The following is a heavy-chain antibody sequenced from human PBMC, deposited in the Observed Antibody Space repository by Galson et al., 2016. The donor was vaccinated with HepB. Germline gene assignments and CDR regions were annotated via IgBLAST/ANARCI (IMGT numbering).Heavy chain of an antibody. CDR3: ARAPCSGGSCYSYYQYYYGIDV. V-gene: IGHV4-31*03. CDR2: IYYSGST. D-gene: IGHD2-15*01. J-gene: IGHJ6*02. CDR1: GGSIISGGYY. Sequence: PLSLTCTVSGGSIISGGYYWSWIRQHPGKGLEWIGYIYYSGSTHYNPSLKSRVTISVDTSKNQFSLRLSSVSAADTAVYYCARAPCSGGSCYSYYQYYYGIDVWGQGATVTVS.